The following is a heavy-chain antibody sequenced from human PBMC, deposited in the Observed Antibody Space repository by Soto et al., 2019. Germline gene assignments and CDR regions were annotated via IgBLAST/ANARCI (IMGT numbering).Heavy chain of an antibody. CDR3: ARDKITGLFDY. Sequence: QVQLQQWGAGLLKPSETLSLTCAVYGGSFSGYYWTWIRQPPGTGLEWIGEINHSGSTNYNPSLKGRVTTSVDTSKHQCSLKLTSVTAADTAVYYWARDKITGLFDYWGQGTLVTFSP. J-gene: IGHJ4*02. D-gene: IGHD2-8*02. CDR1: GGSFSGYY. CDR2: INHSGST. V-gene: IGHV4-34*01.